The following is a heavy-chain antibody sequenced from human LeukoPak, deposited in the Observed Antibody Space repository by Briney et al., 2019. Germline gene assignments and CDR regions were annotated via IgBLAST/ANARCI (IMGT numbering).Heavy chain of an antibody. CDR3: ARGGEVVRGVSVPYYYGMDV. D-gene: IGHD3-10*01. CDR2: IYHSGST. V-gene: IGHV4-30-2*01. CDR1: GGSMSPYH. J-gene: IGHJ6*02. Sequence: SETLSLTCTVSGGSMSPYHWGWIRQPPGKGLEWIGYIYHSGSTYYNPSLKSRVTISVDRSKNQFSLKLSSVTAADTAVYYCARGGEVVRGVSVPYYYGMDVWGQGTTVTVSS.